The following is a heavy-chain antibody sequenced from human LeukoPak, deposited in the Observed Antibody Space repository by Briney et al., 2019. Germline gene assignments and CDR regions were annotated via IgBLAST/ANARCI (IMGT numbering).Heavy chain of an antibody. CDR1: GFTFSSYE. CDR3: ARDHNGPYTFDY. D-gene: IGHD2-2*02. J-gene: IGHJ4*02. V-gene: IGHV3-48*03. CDR2: ISSSGTTI. Sequence: QPGGSLRLSCSASGFTFSSYEMNWVRQAPGKGLEWVSYISSSGTTICYADSVKGRFTISRDNAKNSLSLQMNSLKVEDTAVYYCARDHNGPYTFDYWGQGTLVTVSS.